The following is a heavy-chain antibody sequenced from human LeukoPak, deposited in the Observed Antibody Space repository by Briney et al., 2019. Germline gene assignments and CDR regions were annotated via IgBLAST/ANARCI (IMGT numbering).Heavy chain of an antibody. CDR3: ARDYVDNFDSYGYIALDQ. D-gene: IGHD3-22*01. CDR1: GYTFTDYY. Sequence: GASVNVSCKASGYTFTDYYIHWVRQAPGQGLEWMGWINPNSGSTNYAQNLQGRVSMTRDTSISTAHMELSRLRSDDTAVYYCARDYVDNFDSYGYIALDQWGQGTLVIVSS. J-gene: IGHJ4*02. V-gene: IGHV1-2*02. CDR2: INPNSGST.